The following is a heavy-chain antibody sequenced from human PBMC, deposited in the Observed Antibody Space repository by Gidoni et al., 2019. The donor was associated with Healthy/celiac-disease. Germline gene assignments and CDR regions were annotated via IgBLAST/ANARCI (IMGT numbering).Heavy chain of an antibody. CDR1: GYTFTSYD. J-gene: IGHJ6*02. CDR2: MNPNSGNT. CDR3: ASVPAATDYYYYYGMDV. D-gene: IGHD2-2*01. Sequence: QVQLVQSGAEVKKPGASVKVSCKASGYTFTSYDINWVRQATGQGLEWMGWMNPNSGNTGYAQKFQGRVTMTRNTSISTAYMELSSLRSEDTAVYYCASVPAATDYYYYYGMDVWGQGTTVTVSS. V-gene: IGHV1-8*01.